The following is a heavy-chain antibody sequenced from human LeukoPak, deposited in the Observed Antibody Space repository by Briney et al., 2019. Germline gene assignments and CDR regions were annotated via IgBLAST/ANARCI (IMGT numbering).Heavy chain of an antibody. V-gene: IGHV4-59*12. CDR1: GGSISSYY. D-gene: IGHD4-17*01. CDR2: IYYSGST. CDR3: ASTVTNPLTPFDY. J-gene: IGHJ4*02. Sequence: PSETLSLTCTVSGGSISSYYWSWIRQPPGKGLEWIGYIYYSGSTNYNPSLKSRVTISVDTSKNQFSLKLSSVTAADTAVYYCASTVTNPLTPFDYWGQGTLVTVSS.